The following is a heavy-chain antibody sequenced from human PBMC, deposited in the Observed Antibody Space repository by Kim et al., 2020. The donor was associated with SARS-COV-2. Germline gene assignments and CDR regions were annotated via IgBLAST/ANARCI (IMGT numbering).Heavy chain of an antibody. Sequence: GGSLRLSCSASGFTFSSYAMHLVRKAPGKGLWWVSVISYDGSNNYYADSVKFRFIISSELSKHTLHLQMYSLGAEDMSLYYFARLICFSCIAYF. CDR2: ISYDGSNN. V-gene: IGHV3-30-3*01. J-gene: IGHJ2*01. CDR1: GFTFSSYA. D-gene: IGHD2-21*02. CDR3: ARLICFSCIAYF.